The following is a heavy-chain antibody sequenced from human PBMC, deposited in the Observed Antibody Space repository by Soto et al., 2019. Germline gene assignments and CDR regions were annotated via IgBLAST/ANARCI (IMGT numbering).Heavy chain of an antibody. D-gene: IGHD6-19*01. CDR2: ISSSSSYI. J-gene: IGHJ5*02. V-gene: IGHV3-21*01. Sequence: EVQLVESGGGLVKPGGSLRLSCAASGFTFSSYSMNWVRQAPGKGLEWVSSISSSSSYIYYADSVKGRFTISRDNAKNSLYLQMNSVTAEDTAVYYCAREVLAVAGTGDWFDPWGQGTLVTVSS. CDR1: GFTFSSYS. CDR3: AREVLAVAGTGDWFDP.